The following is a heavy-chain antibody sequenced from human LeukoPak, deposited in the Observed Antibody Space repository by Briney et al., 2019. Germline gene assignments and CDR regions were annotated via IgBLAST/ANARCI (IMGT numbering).Heavy chain of an antibody. CDR3: AKDRASMWCSSSSCYYFDN. J-gene: IGHJ4*02. D-gene: IGHD2-2*01. CDR1: GFTFSSYG. Sequence: GGSLRLSCVASGFTFSSYGMHWVRQAPGKGLEWVAVISYDGSNKYYADSVKGRFTISRDNSKNTLYLQMNSLRAEDTAVYYCAKDRASMWCSSSSCYYFDNWGQGTLVSVSS. V-gene: IGHV3-30*18. CDR2: ISYDGSNK.